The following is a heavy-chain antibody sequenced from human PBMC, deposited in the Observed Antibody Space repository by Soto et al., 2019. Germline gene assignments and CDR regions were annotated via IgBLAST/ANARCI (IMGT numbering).Heavy chain of an antibody. D-gene: IGHD6-13*01. V-gene: IGHV3-30*18. CDR3: AKDPPQRDIAAAGIEVDYFQH. CDR2: ISYDGSNK. Sequence: QVQLVESGGGVVQPGRSLRLSCAASGFTFSSYGMHWVRQAPGKGLEWVAVISYDGSNKYYADSVKGRFTISRDNSKNTLYLQMNSLRAEDTAVYYCAKDPPQRDIAAAGIEVDYFQHWGQGTLVTVSS. CDR1: GFTFSSYG. J-gene: IGHJ1*01.